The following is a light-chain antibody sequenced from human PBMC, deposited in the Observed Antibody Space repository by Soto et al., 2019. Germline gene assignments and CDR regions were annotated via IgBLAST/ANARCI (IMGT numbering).Light chain of an antibody. CDR3: QQYGSSQT. V-gene: IGKV3-20*01. Sequence: EIVLTQSPGTLSLSPGERATLSCRASQSVSSSYLAWYQQKPGQAPRLLIYGASSRATGIPDRFSGSGSGTDFPLTISRLEPEDFAVYYCQQYGSSQTFGQGTKVAIK. CDR1: QSVSSSY. CDR2: GAS. J-gene: IGKJ1*01.